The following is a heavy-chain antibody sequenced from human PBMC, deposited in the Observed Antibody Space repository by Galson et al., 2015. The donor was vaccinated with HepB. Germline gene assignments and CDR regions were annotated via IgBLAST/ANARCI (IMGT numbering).Heavy chain of an antibody. J-gene: IGHJ4*02. V-gene: IGHV3-30*04. CDR2: MSDDGADI. CDR1: GFTISHFT. CDR3: ARDRAIAGDFDY. Sequence: SLRLSCAASGFTISHFTIHWIRQAPGKGLEWVAGMSDDGADIFYADSVRGRFTTSRDSSNNTLYLQMNSLRTEDTGIFFCARDRAIAGDFDYWGQGTLVTVSS. D-gene: IGHD6-19*01.